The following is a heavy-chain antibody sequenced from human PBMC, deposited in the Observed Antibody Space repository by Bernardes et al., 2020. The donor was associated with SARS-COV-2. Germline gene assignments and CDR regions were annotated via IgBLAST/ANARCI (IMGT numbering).Heavy chain of an antibody. CDR1: GFSFSTYN. V-gene: IGHV3-21*03. Sequence: GSLRLSCAASGFSFSTYNMNWVRQAPGKGLEWVSSISRGTPFIYYADSVKGRFTISRDNAKNSLYLQMNSLRAEDTAVYFCARDPASRSSQYYFDYWGQGSLVTVSS. J-gene: IGHJ4*02. D-gene: IGHD2-15*01. CDR3: ARDPASRSSQYYFDY. CDR2: ISRGTPFI.